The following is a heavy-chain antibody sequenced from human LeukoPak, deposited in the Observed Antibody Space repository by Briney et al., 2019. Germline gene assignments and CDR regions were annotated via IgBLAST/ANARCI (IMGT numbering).Heavy chain of an antibody. CDR1: GFTFSSYA. D-gene: IGHD3-22*01. J-gene: IGHJ4*02. Sequence: GGSLRLSCAASGFTFSSYAMSWVRQAPGKGLELVSGIRGSGGTTYYADSVNGRFTISRDNSKNTLYLQLNSLRAEDTAIYYCAKDLTYYYDSTGYYFDYWGQGTLVTVSS. CDR3: AKDLTYYYDSTGYYFDY. CDR2: IRGSGGTT. V-gene: IGHV3-23*01.